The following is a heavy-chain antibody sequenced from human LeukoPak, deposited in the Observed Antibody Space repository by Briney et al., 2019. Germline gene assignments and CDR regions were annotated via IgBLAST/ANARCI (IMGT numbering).Heavy chain of an antibody. CDR1: GFTFSSYS. J-gene: IGHJ4*02. D-gene: IGHD3-9*01. Sequence: PGGSLRLSCAASGFTFSSYSMNWVRQAPGKGLEWVSSISSSSSYIYYADSVKGRFTISRDKAKNSLYLQMNSLRAEDTAVYYCARAGQWHDILTGYFPRGPYFDYWGQGTLVTVSS. CDR2: ISSSSSYI. V-gene: IGHV3-21*01. CDR3: ARAGQWHDILTGYFPRGPYFDY.